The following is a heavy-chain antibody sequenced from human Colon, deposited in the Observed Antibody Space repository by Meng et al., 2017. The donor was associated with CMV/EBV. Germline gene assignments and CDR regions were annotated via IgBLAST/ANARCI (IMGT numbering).Heavy chain of an antibody. V-gene: IGHV5-51*04. Sequence: GGSLRPSWQPLGSRFTNYWIGWVRQLPGRGLELMGIINPADSDVTYSPSFQAQVIISVDKPVSTAYIQWSSLKTSDTDMYFCATHNPPGARPLNEWGQGTRVTVSS. CDR1: GSRFTNYW. D-gene: IGHD1-1*01. CDR3: ATHNPPGARPLNE. CDR2: INPADSDV. J-gene: IGHJ4*02.